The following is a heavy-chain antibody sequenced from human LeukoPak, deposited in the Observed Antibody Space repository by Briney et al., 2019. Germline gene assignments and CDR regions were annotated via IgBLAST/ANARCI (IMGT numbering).Heavy chain of an antibody. Sequence: KPSETLSLTCTVSGGSISSSSFYWGWIRQPPGKGLEWIGNIFYSESTYYNPSLKSRVTISVDTSKNQFSLKLSSVTAADTAVYYCATGAMTRPQYWGQGTLVTVSS. V-gene: IGHV4-39*07. CDR1: GGSISSSSFY. CDR2: IFYSEST. J-gene: IGHJ4*02. D-gene: IGHD4-11*01. CDR3: ATGAMTRPQY.